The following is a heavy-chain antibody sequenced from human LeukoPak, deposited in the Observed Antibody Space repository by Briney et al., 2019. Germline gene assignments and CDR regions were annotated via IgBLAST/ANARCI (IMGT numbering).Heavy chain of an antibody. CDR3: ARGQRRPVLYYYGSGSGEFDP. CDR2: INHSGST. Sequence: SETLSLTCAVYGGSFSGYYWSWIRQPPGKGLEWIGEINHSGSTNYNPSLKSRVTISVDTSKNQFSLKLSSVTAADTAVYYCARGQRRPVLYYYGSGSGEFDPWGQGTLVTVSS. CDR1: GGSFSGYY. D-gene: IGHD3-10*01. J-gene: IGHJ5*02. V-gene: IGHV4-34*01.